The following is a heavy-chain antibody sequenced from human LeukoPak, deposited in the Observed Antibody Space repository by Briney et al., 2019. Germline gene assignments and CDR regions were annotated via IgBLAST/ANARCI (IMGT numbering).Heavy chain of an antibody. D-gene: IGHD1-26*01. V-gene: IGHV3-23*01. J-gene: IGHJ4*02. CDR1: GFTFSSYA. CDR3: AKVQSYRQYYFDY. Sequence: GGSLRLSCAASGFTFSSYAMSWVRQAPGEGLEWVSAISGSGGSTYYADPVKGRFTISRDNSKDTLYLQMNSLRAEDTAVYYCAKVQSYRQYYFDYWGQGTLVTVSS. CDR2: ISGSGGST.